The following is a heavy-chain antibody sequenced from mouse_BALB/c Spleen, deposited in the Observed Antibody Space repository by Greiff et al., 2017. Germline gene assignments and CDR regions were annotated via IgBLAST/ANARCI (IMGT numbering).Heavy chain of an antibody. CDR2: ISSGSSTI. D-gene: IGHD1-2*01. Sequence: EVMLVESGGGLVQPGGSRKLSCAASGFTFSSFGMHWVRQAPEKGLEWVAYISSGSSTIYYADTVKGRFTISRDNPKNTLFLQMTSLRSEDTAMYYCARGEYYGAWYFDVWGAGTTVTVSS. CDR3: ARGEYYGAWYFDV. CDR1: GFTFSSFG. V-gene: IGHV5-17*02. J-gene: IGHJ1*01.